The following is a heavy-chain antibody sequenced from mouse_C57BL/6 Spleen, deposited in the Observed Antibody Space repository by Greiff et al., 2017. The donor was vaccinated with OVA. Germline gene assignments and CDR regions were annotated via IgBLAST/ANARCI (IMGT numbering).Heavy chain of an antibody. D-gene: IGHD1-1*01. CDR2: IYPGDGAT. J-gene: IGHJ4*01. CDR3: ARLGTTVVATGAMDY. Sequence: VQLQQSGPELVKPGASVKISCKASGYAFSSSWMNWVKQRPGKGLEWIGRIYPGDGATNYHGKFKGKATLTADKSSSTAYMQLSSLTSEDSAVYFCARLGTTVVATGAMDYWGQGTSVTVSS. V-gene: IGHV1-82*01. CDR1: GYAFSSSW.